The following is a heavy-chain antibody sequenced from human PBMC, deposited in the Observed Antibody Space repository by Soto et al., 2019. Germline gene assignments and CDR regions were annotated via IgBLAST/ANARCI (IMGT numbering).Heavy chain of an antibody. CDR1: GFTVGSAY. V-gene: IGHV3-66*01. Sequence: DVQLVESGGGLVLRGESLRLSCAASGFTVGSAYMSWVRQAPGKGLEWVAGIYSGGNTYYADSVKGRFTISRDTSKNRLYLQMSSLRAEDAAIYYCARGPWGGDIGDYWGQGTLGTVSS. J-gene: IGHJ4*02. CDR2: IYSGGNT. CDR3: ARGPWGGDIGDY. D-gene: IGHD4-17*01.